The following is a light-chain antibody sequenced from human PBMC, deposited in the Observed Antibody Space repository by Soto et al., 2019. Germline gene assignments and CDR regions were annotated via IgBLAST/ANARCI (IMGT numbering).Light chain of an antibody. CDR3: SSYTRSSPLGVV. Sequence: QSALTQPASVSGSPGQSITISCTGTSSDVGDYNYVSWYQQYPGKAPKLMIYDVSNRPSGVSNRFSGSKSGNTASLTISGLQAEDEADYYCSSYTRSSPLGVVFGGGTKLTVL. CDR2: DVS. CDR1: SSDVGDYNY. V-gene: IGLV2-14*01. J-gene: IGLJ2*01.